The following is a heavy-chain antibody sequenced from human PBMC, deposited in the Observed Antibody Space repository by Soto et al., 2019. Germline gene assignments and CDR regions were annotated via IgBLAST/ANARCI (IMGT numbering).Heavy chain of an antibody. J-gene: IGHJ4*02. CDR1: GFTFSSYV. D-gene: IGHD6-13*01. V-gene: IGHV3-23*01. CDR3: AKDGTYSSSWPYYFDY. Sequence: PGGSLRLSCAASGFTFSSYVMTWVRQAPGKGLEWVSSISGSGGSIYYADSVKGRFTISRDNSKNTLYLHMNSLRAEDTAVYYCAKDGTYSSSWPYYFDYWGQGTLVTVSS. CDR2: ISGSGGSI.